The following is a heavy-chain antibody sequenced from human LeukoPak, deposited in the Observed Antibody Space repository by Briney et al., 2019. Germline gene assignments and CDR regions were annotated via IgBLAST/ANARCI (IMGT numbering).Heavy chain of an antibody. CDR1: GGSFRGYY. CDR2: INHSGST. V-gene: IGHV4-34*01. J-gene: IGHJ4*02. D-gene: IGHD5-12*01. Sequence: SETLSLTCAVYGGSFRGYYWSWIRQPPGKGLEGIGEINHSGSTNYNPSLKSQVTISVDTSKNQFSRRLSSVTAADTAVYYCARAPYIGYGTVDWGQGTLVTVSS. CDR3: ARAPYIGYGTVD.